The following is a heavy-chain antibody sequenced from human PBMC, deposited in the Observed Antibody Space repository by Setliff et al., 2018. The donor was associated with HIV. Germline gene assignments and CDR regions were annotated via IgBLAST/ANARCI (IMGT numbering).Heavy chain of an antibody. Sequence: GGSLRLSCAASGFTFNSPAMNWVRQAPAKGLEWVAAIGSSGLNTYYADSLKTRVIISRDNSKNALYLRMNSLITDDTALYYCAKDRAHYDIVKGWYYYYYGMDVWGKVTTVTVSS. D-gene: IGHD3-9*01. CDR2: IGSSGLNT. CDR3: AKDRAHYDIVKGWYYYYYGMDV. V-gene: IGHV3-23*01. CDR1: GFTFNSPA. J-gene: IGHJ6*01.